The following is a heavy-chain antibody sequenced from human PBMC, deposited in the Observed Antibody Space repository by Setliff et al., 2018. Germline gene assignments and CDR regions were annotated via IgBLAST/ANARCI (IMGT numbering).Heavy chain of an antibody. J-gene: IGHJ4*02. V-gene: IGHV3-23*01. Sequence: PGGSLRLSCAASGFRFSIYAMSWVRQAPGKGLEWVSSILGSGDSTYYADSVKGRFTISRDNSKNTLYLQMNSLSAEDTAVYYCAKDHSPYYYDSSGSGCYAGLESWGQGTPVTVSS. CDR2: ILGSGDST. D-gene: IGHD3-22*01. CDR3: AKDHSPYYYDSSGSGCYAGLES. CDR1: GFRFSIYA.